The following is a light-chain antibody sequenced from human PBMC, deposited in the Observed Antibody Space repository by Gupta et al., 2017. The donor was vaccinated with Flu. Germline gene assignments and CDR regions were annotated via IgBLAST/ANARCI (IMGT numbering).Light chain of an antibody. CDR2: DAS. V-gene: IGKV1-33*01. CDR1: QDIKKY. CDR3: QQYDDLPT. J-gene: IGKJ1*01. Sequence: SLSASVGDRVTITCQASQDIKKYLNWYQQKAGEAPKLLIYDASNLEKGVPLRFSGRGSGTDFTFTISSLQAEDTATYYCQQYDDLPTFGQG.